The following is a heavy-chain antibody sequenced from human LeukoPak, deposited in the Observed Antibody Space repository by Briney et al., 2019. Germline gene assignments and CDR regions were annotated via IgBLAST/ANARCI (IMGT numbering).Heavy chain of an antibody. V-gene: IGHV4-34*01. CDR1: GGSFSGYY. CDR2: INHSGST. CDR3: ARGSVKSDAFDI. J-gene: IGHJ3*02. Sequence: KSSETLSLTCAVYGGSFSGYYWSWIRQPPGKGLEWIGEINHSGSTNYNPSLKSRVTISVDTSKNQFSLKLSSVTAADTAVYYCARGSVKSDAFDIWGQGTMVTVSS.